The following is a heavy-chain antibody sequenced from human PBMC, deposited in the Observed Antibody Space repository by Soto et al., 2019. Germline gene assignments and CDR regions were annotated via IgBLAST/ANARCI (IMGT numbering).Heavy chain of an antibody. Sequence: EVQLVESGGGLVQPGGSLRLSCAASGFTLSSYEMDWVRQAPGKGLEWVSYISYSDSSIHYADSVKGRFTISRDNAKNSLYLQMNSLRAEDTAVYYCARDVFHYYGMDGWGKGTTVTVSS. V-gene: IGHV3-48*03. CDR2: ISYSDSSI. J-gene: IGHJ6*04. CDR1: GFTLSSYE. CDR3: ARDVFHYYGMDG.